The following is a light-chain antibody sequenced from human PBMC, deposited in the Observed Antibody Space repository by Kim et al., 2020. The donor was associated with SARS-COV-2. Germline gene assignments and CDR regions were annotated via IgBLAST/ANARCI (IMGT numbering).Light chain of an antibody. Sequence: VLTQSPVTLSLSPGDAATLSCRASLGVSGFVAWYQQSPGQAPILLIYDASTRAAGIPASFSSSAAGTDFTLTISTLPPDVFTVYCRQHSSSPRTFGQGTRLEIK. J-gene: IGKJ5*01. V-gene: IGKV3D-11*01. CDR2: DAS. CDR1: LGVSGF. CDR3: QHSSSPRT.